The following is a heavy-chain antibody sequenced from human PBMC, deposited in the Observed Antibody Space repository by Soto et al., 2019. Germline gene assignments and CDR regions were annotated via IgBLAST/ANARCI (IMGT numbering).Heavy chain of an antibody. V-gene: IGHV3-11*01. CDR2: ISNSGTTQ. J-gene: IGHJ3*02. CDR3: ARDLRVRFLEWLYDDAFDI. CDR1: VFSLSDYY. Sequence: GGSLRLSCAASVFSLSDYYMSWIRQVPGKGLEWVSYISNSGTTQYYADSVKGRFTISRDNTNNSLFLQMNSLRAEDTAMYYCARDLRVRFLEWLYDDAFDIWGQGTMVTVSS. D-gene: IGHD3-3*01.